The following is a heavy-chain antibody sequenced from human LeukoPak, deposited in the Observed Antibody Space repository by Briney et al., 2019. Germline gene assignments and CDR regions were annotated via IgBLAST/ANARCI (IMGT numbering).Heavy chain of an antibody. Sequence: GGSLRLSCAASGFTFSSYSMNWVRQAPGKGLEWVSTISVGGTSTFYADSVKGRFTISRDNSKNMVYLQMNSLRADDTAVYYCAKDGTSSFYYYYYMDVWGKGTTVTVSS. V-gene: IGHV3-23*01. J-gene: IGHJ6*03. CDR3: AKDGTSSFYYYYYMDV. D-gene: IGHD6-6*01. CDR2: ISVGGTST. CDR1: GFTFSSYS.